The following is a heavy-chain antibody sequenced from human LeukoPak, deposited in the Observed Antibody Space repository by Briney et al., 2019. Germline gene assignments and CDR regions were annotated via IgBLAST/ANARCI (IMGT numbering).Heavy chain of an antibody. V-gene: IGHV4-59*01. CDR2: IYYSGST. CDR3: ARGGYDSSGYYYVDY. Sequence: SETLSLTCNVSGGSISSDYWRWIRQPPGKGLESIGYIYYSGSTNYNPSLKSRVTISVDTSKNQFSLKLSSVTAADTAVYYCARGGYDSSGYYYVDYWGQGTLVTVSS. D-gene: IGHD3-22*01. J-gene: IGHJ4*02. CDR1: GGSISSDY.